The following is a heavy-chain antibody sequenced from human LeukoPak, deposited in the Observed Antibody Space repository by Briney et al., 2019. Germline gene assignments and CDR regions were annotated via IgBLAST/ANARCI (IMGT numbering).Heavy chain of an antibody. V-gene: IGHV1-2*02. J-gene: IGHJ4*02. Sequence: ASVKVSCKASGYTFTGYYMHWVRQAPGQGLEWMGWINPNSGGTNYAQKFQGRVTMTRDTSISAAYMELSRLRSDDTAVYYCARADPSLYYDILTGYLDAPYFDYWGQGTLVTVPS. CDR1: GYTFTGYY. CDR3: ARADPSLYYDILTGYLDAPYFDY. CDR2: INPNSGGT. D-gene: IGHD3-9*01.